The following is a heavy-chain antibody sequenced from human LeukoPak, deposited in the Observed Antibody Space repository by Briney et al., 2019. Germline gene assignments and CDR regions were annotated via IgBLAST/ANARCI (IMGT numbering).Heavy chain of an antibody. J-gene: IGHJ4*02. CDR1: GVTFSSHG. Sequence: SGGSLRLSCGVSGVTFSSHGMNWVRQAPGMGLEWVSAITGSGDRTYYTDSVRGRFTVSRDNSKNTLYLQMNGLRAEDTAVYYCAKRGEDPVDLDYWGQGTLVTVSS. CDR3: AKRGEDPVDLDY. D-gene: IGHD3-16*01. V-gene: IGHV3-23*01. CDR2: ITGSGDRT.